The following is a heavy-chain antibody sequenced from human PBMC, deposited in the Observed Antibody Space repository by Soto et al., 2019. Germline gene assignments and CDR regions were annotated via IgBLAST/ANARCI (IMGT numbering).Heavy chain of an antibody. CDR1: GFTFSSYA. CDR3: AKDKYSSSSVHYYYGMDV. J-gene: IGHJ6*02. V-gene: IGHV3-23*01. CDR2: ISGSGGST. D-gene: IGHD6-6*01. Sequence: EVQLLESGGGLVQPGGSLRLSCAASGFTFSSYAMSWVRQAPGKGLEWVSAISGSGGSTYYADSVKGRFTISRDNSKNSLYLQMHSLRAEDTAVYYCAKDKYSSSSVHYYYGMDVWGQGTTVTVSS.